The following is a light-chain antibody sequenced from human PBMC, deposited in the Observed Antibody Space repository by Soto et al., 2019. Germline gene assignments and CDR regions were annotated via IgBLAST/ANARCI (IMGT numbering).Light chain of an antibody. CDR3: KQFAISTT. CDR2: DAS. CDR1: HNIERW. Sequence: IQMPPSPSTLSASVGAGVTITCRASHNIERWMAWYQQKPGKAPSLLIFDASTLHSGVPSRFSGSGSGTDFTLTISSLQPEDFATYYCKQFAISTTFGQGTKVDIK. J-gene: IGKJ1*01. V-gene: IGKV1-5*01.